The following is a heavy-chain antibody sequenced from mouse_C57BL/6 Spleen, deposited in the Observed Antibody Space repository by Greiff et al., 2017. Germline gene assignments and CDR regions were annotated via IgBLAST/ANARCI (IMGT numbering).Heavy chain of an antibody. CDR3: ARRGYYGSRTPLEY. V-gene: IGHV5-17*01. Sequence: EVMLVESGGGLVKPGGSLKLSCAASGFTFSDYGMHWVRQAPEQGLEWVAYISSGSSTIYYADTVKGRFTISRDNAKNTLFRQMASLRSGDTAMYISARRGYYGSRTPLEYWGQGTTRTVSS. D-gene: IGHD1-1*01. J-gene: IGHJ2*01. CDR1: GFTFSDYG. CDR2: ISSGSSTI.